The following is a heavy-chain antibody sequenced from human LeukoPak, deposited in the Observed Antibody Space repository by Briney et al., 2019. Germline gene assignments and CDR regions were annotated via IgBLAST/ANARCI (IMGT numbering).Heavy chain of an antibody. CDR3: ARGSGDGYNFGH. D-gene: IGHD5-24*01. V-gene: IGHV1-69*05. J-gene: IGHJ4*02. CDR2: IIPIFGTA. Sequence: SVKVSCKASGGTFSSYAISWVRQAPGQGLEWMGGIIPIFGTANYAQKFQGRVTITTDESTSIAYMELSSLRSEDTAVYYCARGSGDGYNFGHWGQGTLVTVSS. CDR1: GGTFSSYA.